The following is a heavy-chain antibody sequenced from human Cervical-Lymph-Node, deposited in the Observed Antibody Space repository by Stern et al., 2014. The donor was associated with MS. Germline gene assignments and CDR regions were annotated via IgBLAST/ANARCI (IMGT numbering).Heavy chain of an antibody. CDR3: ARDRHDLGYCSGGSCYLPDY. Sequence: VQLVESGGGVVQPGRSLRLSCAASGFTFSSYGMHWVRQAPGKGLEWVAVLWYDGSNKSYADSVKGRFTISRDNSKNTLYLQMNSLRAEDTAVYYCARDRHDLGYCSGGSCYLPDYWGQGTLVTVSS. V-gene: IGHV3-33*01. D-gene: IGHD2-15*01. CDR1: GFTFSSYG. CDR2: LWYDGSNK. J-gene: IGHJ4*02.